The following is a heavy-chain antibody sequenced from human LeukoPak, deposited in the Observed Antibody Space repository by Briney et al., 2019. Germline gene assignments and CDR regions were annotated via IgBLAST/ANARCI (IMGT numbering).Heavy chain of an antibody. CDR3: ARDEAGDCSSTSCSLGY. V-gene: IGHV1-69*04. Sequence: SVKVSCKASGGTSSSYAISWVRQAPGQGLEWMGRIIPILGIANYAQKFQGRVTITADKSTSTAYMELSSLRSEDTAVYYCARDEAGDCSSTSCSLGYWGQGTLVTVSS. D-gene: IGHD2-2*01. CDR2: IIPILGIA. CDR1: GGTSSSYA. J-gene: IGHJ4*02.